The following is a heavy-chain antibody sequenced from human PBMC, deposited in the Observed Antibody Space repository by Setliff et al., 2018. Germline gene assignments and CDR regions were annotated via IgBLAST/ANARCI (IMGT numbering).Heavy chain of an antibody. V-gene: IGHV4-30-4*08. CDR3: ARAPSVELVTIRTNSWFTY. D-gene: IGHD5-18*01. Sequence: SETLSLTCTVSGGSISSGDYYWSWIRQPPGKGLEWIGYIYSSGSTYYNPSLKSRVSISVDTSKNQFSLKLSSVTAADSAFYYCARAPSVELVTIRTNSWFTYWGQGTLVTVSS. CDR1: GGSISSGDYY. CDR2: IYSSGST. J-gene: IGHJ4*02.